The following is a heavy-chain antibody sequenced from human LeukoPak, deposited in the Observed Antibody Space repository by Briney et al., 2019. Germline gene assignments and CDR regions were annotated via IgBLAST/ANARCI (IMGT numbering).Heavy chain of an antibody. Sequence: SETLSLTCTVSGGSISSSSYYWGWIRQPPGKGLECIGSIYYSGSAYYNPSLKSRVTISVDTSKNQFSLKLSSVTAADTAVYYCARNLRLGELSSFDYWGQGTLVTVSS. CDR3: ARNLRLGELSSFDY. CDR1: GGSISSSSYY. D-gene: IGHD3-16*02. V-gene: IGHV4-39*07. CDR2: IYYSGSA. J-gene: IGHJ4*02.